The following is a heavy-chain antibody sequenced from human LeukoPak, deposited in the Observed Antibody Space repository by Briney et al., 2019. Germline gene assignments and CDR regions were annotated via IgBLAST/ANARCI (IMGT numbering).Heavy chain of an antibody. CDR3: VRDPSGSGFAFDS. V-gene: IGHV3-33*01. CDR1: GFIFSNDA. D-gene: IGHD1-1*01. J-gene: IGHJ4*02. Sequence: PEGSLRLSCAASGFIFSNDAMHWVRQAPGKGLEWVAFIWFDGSNKHYADSVKGRFTISRDNSEDTLYLQMNSLRAEDTAVYYCVRDPSGSGFAFDSWGQGALVTVSS. CDR2: IWFDGSNK.